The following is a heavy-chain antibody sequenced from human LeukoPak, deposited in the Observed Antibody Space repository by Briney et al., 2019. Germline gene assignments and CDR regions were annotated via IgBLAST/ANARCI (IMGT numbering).Heavy chain of an antibody. D-gene: IGHD3-10*01. CDR2: VSYDGTKK. J-gene: IGHJ3*02. CDR3: ARDFGPFGSAFDAFDI. V-gene: IGHV3-30-3*01. CDR1: GFTFSRYV. Sequence: GGSLRLSCAAAGFTFSRYVIHWVRQAPGKGLEWVALVSYDGTKKYYADSVKGRFTISRDNSKNTLYLQMNSLRAEDTAVYYCARDFGPFGSAFDAFDIWGQGTMVTVSS.